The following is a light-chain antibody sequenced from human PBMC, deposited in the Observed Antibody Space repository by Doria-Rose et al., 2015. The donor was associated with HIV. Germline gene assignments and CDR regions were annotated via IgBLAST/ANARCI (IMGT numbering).Light chain of an antibody. J-gene: IGKJ2*01. CDR3: QQTYNTPQT. Sequence: TQSPSSLSASVGDRVTITCRASQRISSYLTWYQQKPGKAPKLLVYAASNLQSGVPSRFSGSGSGTDFTLTISSLQPEDFAAYYCQQTYNTPQTFGQGTKLEIK. V-gene: IGKV1-39*01. CDR1: QRISSY. CDR2: AAS.